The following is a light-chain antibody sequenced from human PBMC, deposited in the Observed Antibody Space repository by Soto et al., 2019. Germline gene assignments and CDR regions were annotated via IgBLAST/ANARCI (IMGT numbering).Light chain of an antibody. Sequence: DIQMTQSPSSLSASVGDRVTITCRASQSISSYLNWYQQKPGKAPKLLIYAASSLQSGVPSRFSGSRSGKEFTRTISRLQPEDFATYYWQQSDSTPYTFGQGTKLEIK. CDR1: QSISSY. CDR3: QQSDSTPYT. V-gene: IGKV1-39*01. CDR2: AAS. J-gene: IGKJ2*01.